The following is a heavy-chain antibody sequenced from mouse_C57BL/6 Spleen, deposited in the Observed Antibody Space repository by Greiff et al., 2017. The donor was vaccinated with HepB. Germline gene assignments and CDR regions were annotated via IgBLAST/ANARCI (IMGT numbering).Heavy chain of an antibody. CDR3: ASYYSNYSYYFDY. CDR2: IDPEDGET. Sequence: EVKLVESGAELVKPGASVKLSCTASGFNIKDYYMHWVKQRTEQGLEWIGRIDPEDGETKYAPKFQGKATITADTSSNTAYLQLSSLTSEDTAVYYCASYYSNYSYYFDYWGQGTTLTVSS. D-gene: IGHD2-5*01. CDR1: GFNIKDYY. J-gene: IGHJ2*01. V-gene: IGHV14-2*01.